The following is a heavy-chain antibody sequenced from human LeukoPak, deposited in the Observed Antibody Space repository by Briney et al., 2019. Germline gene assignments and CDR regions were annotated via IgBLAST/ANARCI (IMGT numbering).Heavy chain of an antibody. V-gene: IGHV3-66*02. D-gene: IGHD5-24*01. CDR1: GFTVSTNY. Sequence: GGSLRLSCEASGFTVSTNYMSWVRQAPGKGLEWVSVIYSGGSTYYADSVKGRFTMSRDNSKNTLYLQMNSLRAEDTAVYYCAKNGDSERWLQPKFVTHWGQGTLVTVSS. CDR3: AKNGDSERWLQPKFVTH. CDR2: IYSGGST. J-gene: IGHJ4*02.